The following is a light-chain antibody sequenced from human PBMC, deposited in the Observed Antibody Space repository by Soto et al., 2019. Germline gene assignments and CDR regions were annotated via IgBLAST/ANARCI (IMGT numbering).Light chain of an antibody. CDR2: NNN. Sequence: QSVLTQPTSASGAPGQRVTISCSGTRSNIGSQVVQWFQHLPGTAPKLLIQNNNERPSGVPDRFSGSKSGTSASLAISGLQSEDEGDYYCATWDDNVDGPVFGGGTKLTVL. CDR3: ATWDDNVDGPV. J-gene: IGLJ2*01. V-gene: IGLV1-44*01. CDR1: RSNIGSQV.